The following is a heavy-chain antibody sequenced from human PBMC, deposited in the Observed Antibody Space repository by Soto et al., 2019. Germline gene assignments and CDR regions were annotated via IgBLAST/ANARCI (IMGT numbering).Heavy chain of an antibody. CDR1: GGSISSGGYY. CDR2: IYSSGST. J-gene: IGHJ2*01. CDR3: ARAPAPGWQQLVLESWYFDL. Sequence: QVQLQESGPGLVKPSQTLSLTCTVSGGSISSGGYYWGWFRQHPGKGLAWIGYIYSSGSTYYNPSLKSRVTISIHTSKKQSSLKLVSVTAADTAVYYSARAPAPGWQQLVLESWYFDLWGRGTLVTVSS. D-gene: IGHD6-13*01. V-gene: IGHV4-31*03.